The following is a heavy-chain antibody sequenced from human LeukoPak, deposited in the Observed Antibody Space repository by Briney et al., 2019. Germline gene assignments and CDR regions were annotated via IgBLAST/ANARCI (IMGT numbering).Heavy chain of an antibody. CDR2: FDPEDGET. Sequence: ASVKVSCKVSGYTLTELSMHWVRQAPGKGLEWMGGFDPEDGETIYAQKFQGRVTMTEDTSTDTAYMELSSLRSEDTAVYYCATDQDRNLGNAFDIWGQGTMVTVSS. D-gene: IGHD1-14*01. V-gene: IGHV1-24*01. CDR3: ATDQDRNLGNAFDI. CDR1: GYTLTELS. J-gene: IGHJ3*02.